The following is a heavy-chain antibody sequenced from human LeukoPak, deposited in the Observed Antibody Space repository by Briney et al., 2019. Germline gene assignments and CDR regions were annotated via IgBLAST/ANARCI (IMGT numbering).Heavy chain of an antibody. CDR1: GGSFSGYY. D-gene: IGHD2-2*01. Sequence: SETLSLTCAVYGGSFSGYYWSWIRQPPGKGLEWIGEINHSGSTNYNPSLESRVTISVDTSKNQFSLKLSSVTAADTAVYYCARDWEHCSSTSCYVRAGNAFDIWGQGTMVTVSS. J-gene: IGHJ3*02. CDR2: INHSGST. V-gene: IGHV4-34*01. CDR3: ARDWEHCSSTSCYVRAGNAFDI.